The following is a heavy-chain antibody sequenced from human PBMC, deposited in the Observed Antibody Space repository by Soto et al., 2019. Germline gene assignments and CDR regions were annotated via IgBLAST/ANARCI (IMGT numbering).Heavy chain of an antibody. D-gene: IGHD2-15*01. CDR3: ARGQEVGAHFFDS. Sequence: ETLRLSCEASGFTFSGFDMHWVRQPTGKGLEWVSTIGTAGDTYYAVSVKGRFTISRDNAKNSLSLQMNSLRAGDTAVYFCARGQEVGAHFFDSWGQGTQVTVSS. J-gene: IGHJ4*02. CDR2: IGTAGDT. V-gene: IGHV3-13*01. CDR1: GFTFSGFD.